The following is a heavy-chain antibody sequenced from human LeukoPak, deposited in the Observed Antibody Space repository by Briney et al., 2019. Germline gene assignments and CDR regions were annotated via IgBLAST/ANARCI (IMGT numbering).Heavy chain of an antibody. Sequence: PSETLSLTCAVSSGSIASTTWWSWVRQAPGKGLEWVANIKEDGNEKDYVDSVKSRFTISRDNAKNSLYLQMNTLRAEDTAVYYCSAISYLAFDIWGQGTMVTVSP. CDR2: IKEDGNEK. CDR3: SAISYLAFDI. V-gene: IGHV3-7*03. J-gene: IGHJ3*02. D-gene: IGHD2/OR15-2a*01. CDR1: SGSIASTTW.